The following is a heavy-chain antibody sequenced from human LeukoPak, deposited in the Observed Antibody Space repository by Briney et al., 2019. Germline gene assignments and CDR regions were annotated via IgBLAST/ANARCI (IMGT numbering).Heavy chain of an antibody. CDR1: GGTFSSYA. Sequence: ASVKVSCKASGGTFSSYAISWVRQAPGQGLEWMGWISAYNGNTNDAQSFQGRVTVTTDTSTNTAYMELRSLRSDDTAVYYCARTSAYGSSWHSYWGQGTLVTVSS. CDR2: ISAYNGNT. V-gene: IGHV1-18*01. D-gene: IGHD6-13*01. CDR3: ARTSAYGSSWHSY. J-gene: IGHJ4*02.